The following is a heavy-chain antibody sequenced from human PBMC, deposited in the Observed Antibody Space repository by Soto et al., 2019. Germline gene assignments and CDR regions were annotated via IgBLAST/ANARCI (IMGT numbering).Heavy chain of an antibody. CDR3: ARGIVGYYYYGMDV. V-gene: IGHV1-69*01. Sequence: QVQLVQSGAEVKKPGSSVKVSCKASGGTFSSYAISWVRQAPGQGLEWMGGIIPIFGTANYAQKVQGRVTITADESPSTAYVELSILRSEDTAVYYCARGIVGYYYYGMDVWGQGTTVTVSS. J-gene: IGHJ6*02. CDR1: GGTFSSYA. D-gene: IGHD1-26*01. CDR2: IIPIFGTA.